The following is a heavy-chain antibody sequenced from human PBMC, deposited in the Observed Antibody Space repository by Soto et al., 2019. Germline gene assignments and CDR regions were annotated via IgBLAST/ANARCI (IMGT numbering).Heavy chain of an antibody. CDR3: ARGRYSSSWAGYYYGMDV. J-gene: IGHJ6*02. CDR1: GGSFSGYY. Sequence: PXASLSLSCAVYGGSFSGYYLSWIRQPPGKGLEWIGEINHSGSTNYNPSLKSRVTISVDTSKNQFSLKLSSVTAADTAVYYCARGRYSSSWAGYYYGMDVWGQGTTVTVSS. V-gene: IGHV4-34*01. D-gene: IGHD6-13*01. CDR2: INHSGST.